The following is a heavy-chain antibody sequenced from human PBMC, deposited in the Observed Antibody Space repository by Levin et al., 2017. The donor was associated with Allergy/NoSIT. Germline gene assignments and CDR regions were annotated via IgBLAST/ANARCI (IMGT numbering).Heavy chain of an antibody. CDR2: IYYSGET. CDR3: VRAQTGYVSPFDF. CDR1: GGSTRLGGYY. D-gene: IGHD3-9*01. J-gene: IGHJ4*02. Sequence: LRLSCSVSGGSTRLGGYYWGWIRQHPVKGLEWLGYIYYSGETFYNPSVESRLVISHDTSENQFSLKLASLTAADTAVYYCVRAQTGYVSPFDFWGPGTLVTVSS. V-gene: IGHV4-31*03.